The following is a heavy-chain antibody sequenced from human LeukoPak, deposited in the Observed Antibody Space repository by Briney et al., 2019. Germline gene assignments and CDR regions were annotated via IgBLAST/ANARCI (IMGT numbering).Heavy chain of an antibody. CDR1: GFTSSSYG. J-gene: IGHJ4*02. CDR3: AKDLRYCSSTSCYFFDY. D-gene: IGHD2-2*01. Sequence: GGSLRLSCAASGFTSSSYGMHWVRQAPGKGLEGWAFIGYAGSNKYYADSVKGRFTISRDNSKNTLYLQMNSLRAEDTAVYYCAKDLRYCSSTSCYFFDYWGQGTLVSVSS. V-gene: IGHV3-30*02. CDR2: IGYAGSNK.